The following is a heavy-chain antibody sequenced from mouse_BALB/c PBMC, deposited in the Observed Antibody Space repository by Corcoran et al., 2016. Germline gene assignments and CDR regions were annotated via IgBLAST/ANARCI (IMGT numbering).Heavy chain of an antibody. V-gene: IGHV1S136*01. D-gene: IGHD1-1*01. J-gene: IGHJ1*01. CDR3: ARSIYYYGSSHWYFDV. CDR1: GYTFTSYV. CDR2: INPYNDGT. Sequence: EVQLQQSGPELVKPGASVKMSCKASGYTFTSYVMHWVKQKPGQGLEWIGYINPYNDGTKYNEKFKGKATLTSDKSSSTAYMELSSLTSEDSAVYYCARSIYYYGSSHWYFDVWGAGTTVTVSS.